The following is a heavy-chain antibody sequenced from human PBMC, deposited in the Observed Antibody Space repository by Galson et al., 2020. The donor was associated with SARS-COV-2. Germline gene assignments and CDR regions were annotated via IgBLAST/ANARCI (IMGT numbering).Heavy chain of an antibody. V-gene: IGHV4-34*01. CDR1: GESFSGYY. CDR3: ARGSRKGIAVAGTTSSYYYFHYGMDV. D-gene: IGHD6-19*01. CDR2: INHSGST. J-gene: IGHJ6*02. Sequence: SETLSLTCAVYGESFSGYYWSWIRQPPGKGLEWIGEINHSGSTNYKPSLKRRVTISADTSKNQFSLKLSSVTAADTAVYYCARGSRKGIAVAGTTSSYYYFHYGMDVWGQGTTVTVS.